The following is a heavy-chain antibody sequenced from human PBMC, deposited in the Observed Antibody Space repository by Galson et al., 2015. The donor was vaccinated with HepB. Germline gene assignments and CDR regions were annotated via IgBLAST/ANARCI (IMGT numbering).Heavy chain of an antibody. CDR3: ARGGPYYYDSSGYSRTAY. Sequence: QSGAEVKKPGESLKISCKGSGYSFTSYWIGWVRQMPGKGLEWMGIIYPGDSDTRYSPSFQGQVTISADKSISTAYLQWSSLKASDTAMYYCARGGPYYYDSSGYSRTAYWGQGTLVTVSS. CDR2: IYPGDSDT. V-gene: IGHV5-51*03. CDR1: GYSFTSYW. J-gene: IGHJ4*02. D-gene: IGHD3-22*01.